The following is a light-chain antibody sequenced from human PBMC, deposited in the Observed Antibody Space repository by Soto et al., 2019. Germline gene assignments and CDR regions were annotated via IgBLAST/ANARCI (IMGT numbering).Light chain of an antibody. CDR2: GAF. J-gene: IGKJ4*01. CDR3: QQYGSSPLP. CDR1: QSVSSSY. V-gene: IGKV3-20*01. Sequence: EIVLTHSPGTLSLSPGERATLSCRASQSVSSSYLAWYQQKPGQAPRLLIYGAFSRAPGIPDRFSGSGSGTDLPLTRRRLEPVDFAVYYCQQYGSSPLPFGGGTKVEIK.